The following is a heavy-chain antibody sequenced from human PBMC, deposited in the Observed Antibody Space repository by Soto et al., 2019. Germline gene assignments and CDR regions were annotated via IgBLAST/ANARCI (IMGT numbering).Heavy chain of an antibody. CDR1: GFSGSTFTSNW. Sequence: EVLLVESGGDVVQPGGSLRLACSVSGFSGSTFTSNWIHWVRQAPGKGLMWVSRINSEGSSATYADSVKGRFTTSRDAAESTVYLEMNSLRVEDTAVYFCASTVALADFDFWGQGTLVTVSS. CDR3: ASTVALADFDF. J-gene: IGHJ4*02. V-gene: IGHV3-74*03. CDR2: INSEGSSA. D-gene: IGHD6-19*01.